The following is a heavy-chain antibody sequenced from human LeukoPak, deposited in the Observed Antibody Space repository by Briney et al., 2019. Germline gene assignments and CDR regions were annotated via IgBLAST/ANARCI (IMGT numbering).Heavy chain of an antibody. J-gene: IGHJ3*02. D-gene: IGHD5-18*01. V-gene: IGHV3-21*01. CDR3: ARGGYSYGYLYAFDI. CDR1: GFTFSSYS. Sequence: GGSLRLSCAASGFTFSSYSMNWVRQAPGKGLEWVSSISSSSSYIYYADSVKGRFTISRDNAKNSLYLQMNSLRAEDTAVYYCARGGYSYGYLYAFDIWGQGTIVTVSS. CDR2: ISSSSSYI.